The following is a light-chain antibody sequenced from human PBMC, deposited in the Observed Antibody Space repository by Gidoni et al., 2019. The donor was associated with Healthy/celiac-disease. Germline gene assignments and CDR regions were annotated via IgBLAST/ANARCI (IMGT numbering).Light chain of an antibody. CDR2: KDS. CDR1: ALPKQY. V-gene: IGLV3-25*02. J-gene: IGLJ1*01. Sequence: SYELTQPPSVSVSPGQTARITCSGDALPKQYAYWYQQKPGQAPVLVIYKDSERPSGIPERFSGSSSGTTVTLTISGVQAEDEADYYCQSADSSGTYPYVFGTGTKVXV. CDR3: QSADSSGTYPYV.